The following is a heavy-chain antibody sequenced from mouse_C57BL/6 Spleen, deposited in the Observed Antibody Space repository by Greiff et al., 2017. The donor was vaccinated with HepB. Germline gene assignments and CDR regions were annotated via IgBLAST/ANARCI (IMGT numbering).Heavy chain of an antibody. J-gene: IGHJ3*01. CDR3: ATDLYYGYDVRTGIAY. CDR2: INPNNGGT. V-gene: IGHV1-22*01. D-gene: IGHD2-2*01. CDR1: GYTFTDYN. Sequence: EVMLVESGPELVKPGASVKMSCKASGYTFTDYNMHWVKQSHGKSLEWIGYINPNNGGTSYNQKFKGKATLTVNKSSSTAYMELRSLTSEDSAVYYCATDLYYGYDVRTGIAYWGQGTLVTVSA.